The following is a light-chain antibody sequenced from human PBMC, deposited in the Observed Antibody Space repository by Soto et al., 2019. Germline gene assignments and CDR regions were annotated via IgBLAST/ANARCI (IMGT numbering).Light chain of an antibody. CDR3: QQSAT. J-gene: IGKJ3*01. CDR1: QTISSW. CDR2: KAS. V-gene: IGKV1-5*03. Sequence: DIQMTQSPSTLSGSVGDRVTITCRASQTISSWLAWYQQKQGKAPKLLIYKASTLTSGVPSRFSGSGSGTEFTLTISSLQPDDFAVYYCQQSATFGPGTKVDIK.